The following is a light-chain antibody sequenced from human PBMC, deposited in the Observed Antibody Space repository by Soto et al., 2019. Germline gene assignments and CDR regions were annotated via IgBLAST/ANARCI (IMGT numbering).Light chain of an antibody. V-gene: IGLV2-11*01. J-gene: IGLJ1*01. Sequence: QSVLTQPRPVSGSPGQSVTISCTGNSSDVGGYNYVSWYPQHPGKAPKPTIYDVSKRPPGGPDRLSGSKSGNTASLTISGLQAEDEANYYCCSYAGSYPYVFGTGTRVTVL. CDR2: DVS. CDR3: CSYAGSYPYV. CDR1: SSDVGGYNY.